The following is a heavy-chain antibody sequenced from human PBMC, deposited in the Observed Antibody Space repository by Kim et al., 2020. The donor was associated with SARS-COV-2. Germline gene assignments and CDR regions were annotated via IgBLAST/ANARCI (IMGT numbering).Heavy chain of an antibody. J-gene: IGHJ4*02. CDR1: GFIFSAYW. Sequence: GGSLRLSCGASGFIFSAYWMTWVRQAPGKGLEWVANITPDGSEKYYVDSVKGRFTISRHNARNSLFLEMNSLRAEDSAVYYCATIASTVTDFDYWGQGNLVTVSS. D-gene: IGHD4-17*01. V-gene: IGHV3-7*01. CDR2: ITPDGSEK. CDR3: ATIASTVTDFDY.